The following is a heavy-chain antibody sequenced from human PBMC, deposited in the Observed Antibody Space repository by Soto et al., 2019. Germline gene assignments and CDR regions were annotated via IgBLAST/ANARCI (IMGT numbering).Heavy chain of an antibody. CDR3: ARADHGSGRYRALSWLGP. D-gene: IGHD3-10*01. CDR2: ISAYNGNT. V-gene: IGHV1-18*01. J-gene: IGHJ5*02. Sequence: GASVKVSCKASGYTFTSYGISWVRQAPGQGLEWMGWISAYNGNTNYAQKLQGRVTMTTDTSTSTAYMELRSLRSDDTAVYYCARADHGSGRYRALSWLGPCGQGRLVTVYS. CDR1: GYTFTSYG.